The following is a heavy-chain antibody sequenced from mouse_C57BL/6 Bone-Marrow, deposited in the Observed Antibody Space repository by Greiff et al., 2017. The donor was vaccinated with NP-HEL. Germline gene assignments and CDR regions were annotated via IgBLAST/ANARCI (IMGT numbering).Heavy chain of an antibody. Sequence: EVQGVESGGGLVKPGGSLKLSCAASGFTFSSYAMSWVRQTPEKRLEWVATISDGGSYTYYPDNVKGRFTISRDNAKNNLYLQMSHLKSEDTAMYYCARDGEDGKGFDYWGQGTTLTVSS. CDR1: GFTFSSYA. CDR2: ISDGGSYT. V-gene: IGHV5-4*01. J-gene: IGHJ2*01. CDR3: ARDGEDGKGFDY. D-gene: IGHD2-1*01.